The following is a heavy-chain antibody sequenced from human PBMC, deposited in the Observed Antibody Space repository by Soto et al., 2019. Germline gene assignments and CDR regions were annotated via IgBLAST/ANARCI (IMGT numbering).Heavy chain of an antibody. J-gene: IGHJ4*02. CDR3: ATGGRQWLVTSDFNY. D-gene: IGHD6-19*01. CDR1: GFTFSDYA. Sequence: VQLVESGGGVVQPGRSLRLSCAASGFTFSDYAMHWVRQAPGKGLEWVAVVSHDGGNTHYADSVKGRFTISRDSSKKTVSLEMTSLRAEGTAVYYCATGGRQWLVTSDFNYWGQGALVTVSS. V-gene: IGHV3-30*03. CDR2: VSHDGGNT.